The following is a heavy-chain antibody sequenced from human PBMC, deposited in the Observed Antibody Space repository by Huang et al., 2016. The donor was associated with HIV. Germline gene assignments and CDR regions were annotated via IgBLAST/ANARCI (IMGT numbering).Heavy chain of an antibody. CDR1: GFVFSSFA. CDR3: ARTGSYYYGSGIYHFGDY. V-gene: IGHV3-30*01. CDR2: ISTDGTIK. J-gene: IGHJ4*02. D-gene: IGHD3-10*01. Sequence: QVQLVESGGGVVQPGRSLRLSCAASGFVFSSFAMHWVGQGPGKGLQLLEVISTDGTIKNYADSVRGRFTISRDNSKGTVYLQMNSLRPEDTAVYSCARTGSYYYGSGIYHFGDYWGQGTLVTVSS.